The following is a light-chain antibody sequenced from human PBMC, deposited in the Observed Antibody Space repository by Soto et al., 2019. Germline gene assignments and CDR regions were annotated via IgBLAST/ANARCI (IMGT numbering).Light chain of an antibody. Sequence: QSVLTQPASVSGSPGQSISISCTETSSNVGSYKLVCWYQQHPGKAPKLMIVEVNKRPSGLSNRFSGSKSGNTACLTISGLKVEDEADYYYCSSGGSPTYGFGTGTKVTVL. CDR3: CSSGGSPTYG. CDR2: EVN. CDR1: SSNVGSYKL. J-gene: IGLJ1*01. V-gene: IGLV2-23*02.